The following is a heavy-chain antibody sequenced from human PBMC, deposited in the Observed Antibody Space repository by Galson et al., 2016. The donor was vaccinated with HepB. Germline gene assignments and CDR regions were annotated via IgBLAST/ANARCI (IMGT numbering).Heavy chain of an antibody. CDR1: GDSVSSNSAT. V-gene: IGHV6-1*01. CDR3: ATGVKGAPVGEAGTLFYFDF. J-gene: IGHJ4*02. CDR2: TYYRSKWYY. Sequence: CAISGDSVSSNSATWDWIRQSPSRGLEWLGRTYYRSKWYYDYAVSLKGRISITPDTSTNQFSLQLESMTPEDSAVYYCATGVKGAPVGEAGTLFYFDFWALGTLSPSPQ. D-gene: IGHD6-13*01.